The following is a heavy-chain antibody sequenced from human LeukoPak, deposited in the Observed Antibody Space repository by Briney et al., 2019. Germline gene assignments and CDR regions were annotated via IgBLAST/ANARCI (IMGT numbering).Heavy chain of an antibody. J-gene: IGHJ4*02. V-gene: IGHV7-4-1*02. Sequence: ASVKVSCKASGYTFTSYAMNWVRQAPGQGLEWMGWINTNTGNPTYAQGFTGRFVFSLDTSVSTAYLQISSLKAEDTAVYYCARDSRGIAVAGVDYWGQGTLVTVSS. CDR3: ARDSRGIAVAGVDY. CDR1: GYTFTSYA. D-gene: IGHD6-19*01. CDR2: INTNTGNP.